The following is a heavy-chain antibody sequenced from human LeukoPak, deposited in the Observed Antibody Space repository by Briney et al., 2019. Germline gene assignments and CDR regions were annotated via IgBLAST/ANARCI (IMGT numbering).Heavy chain of an antibody. J-gene: IGHJ4*02. V-gene: IGHV3-23*01. D-gene: IGHD6-13*01. CDR1: GFTFSSYA. CDR3: AKDRVIAAAAPEGFDY. CDR2: ISGSGGST. Sequence: GGSLRLSCAASGFTFSSYAMSWVRQAPGKGLEWVSAISGSGGSTYYADSVKGRFTISRDNSKNTLYLRMNSLRAEDTAVYYCAKDRVIAAAAPEGFDYWGQGTLVTVSS.